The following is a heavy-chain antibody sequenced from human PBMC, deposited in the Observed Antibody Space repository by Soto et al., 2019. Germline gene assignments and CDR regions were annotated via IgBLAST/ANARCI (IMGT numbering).Heavy chain of an antibody. V-gene: IGHV4-30-4*01. CDR1: GGSISSGDYY. J-gene: IGHJ4*02. Sequence: QVQLQESGPGLVKPSQTLSLTCTVSGGSISSGDYYWICLRQSPGKDLEWIGYNYYSGSTYYTPSHRSRVTISVGTSKTQFSLKLSSVTGGDTAVYYCAIGEGFIGPSDWGQGHLVTVSS. CDR3: AIGEGFIGPSD. CDR2: NYYSGST. D-gene: IGHD1-26*01.